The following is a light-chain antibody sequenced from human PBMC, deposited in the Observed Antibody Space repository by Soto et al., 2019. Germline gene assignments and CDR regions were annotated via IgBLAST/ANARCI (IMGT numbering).Light chain of an antibody. CDR3: QQSYSPLSIT. Sequence: DIQMTQSPSSLSASVGDRVTITCRARESINRHLNWYQQKPGKAPKLLIYAASSLQNGVPSRFSGSGSGTDFTLTISNLQPEDFATYYCQQSYSPLSITFGQGTRLEIK. J-gene: IGKJ5*01. V-gene: IGKV1-39*01. CDR1: ESINRH. CDR2: AAS.